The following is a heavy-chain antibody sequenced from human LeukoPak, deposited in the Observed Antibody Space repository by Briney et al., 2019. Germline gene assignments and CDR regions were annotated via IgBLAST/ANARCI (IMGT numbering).Heavy chain of an antibody. CDR1: GGSISSHY. J-gene: IGHJ4*02. CDR2: IYYSGST. D-gene: IGHD3-22*01. V-gene: IGHV4-59*08. Sequence: PSETLSLTCTVSGGSISSHYWSWIRQPPGKGLEWIGYIYYSGSTNYNPSLKSRVTISEDTSKNQFSLKLSSVTAADTAVYYCARRSYYYDFDYWGQGTLVTVSS. CDR3: ARRSYYYDFDY.